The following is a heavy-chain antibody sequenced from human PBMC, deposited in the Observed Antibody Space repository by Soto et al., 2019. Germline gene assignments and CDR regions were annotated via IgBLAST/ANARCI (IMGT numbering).Heavy chain of an antibody. CDR1: GFTFTRYS. CDR2: ISSTTNYI. V-gene: IGHV3-21*06. Sequence: PGGSLRLSCAASGFTFTRYSMNWVRQAPGKGLEWVSSISSTTNYIYYGDSMKGRFTISRDNAKNSLYLEMNSLRAEDTAVYYCARESEDLTSNFDYWSQGTLVTVSS. CDR3: ARESEDLTSNFDY. J-gene: IGHJ4*02.